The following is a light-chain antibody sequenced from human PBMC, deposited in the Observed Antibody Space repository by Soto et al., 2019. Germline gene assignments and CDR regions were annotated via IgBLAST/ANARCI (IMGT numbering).Light chain of an antibody. J-gene: IGLJ2*01. Sequence: QSALTQPPSASGSPGQSVTISCTGTSSDVGAYNYVSWYQQHPGKAPTLMIYEVNKRPSGVPDRFSGSKSGNTASLTVSGLQAEDEADYYCSSYAGSDDVVFGGGTKLTVL. CDR2: EVN. CDR1: SSDVGAYNY. V-gene: IGLV2-8*01. CDR3: SSYAGSDDVV.